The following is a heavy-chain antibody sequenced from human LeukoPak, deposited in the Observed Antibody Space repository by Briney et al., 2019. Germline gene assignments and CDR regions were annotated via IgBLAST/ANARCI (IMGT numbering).Heavy chain of an antibody. J-gene: IGHJ6*04. CDR1: GGTFSSYA. V-gene: IGHV1-69*13. CDR2: VIPIFGTA. Sequence: SVKVSCKASGGTFSSYAISWVRQAPGQGLEWMGGVIPIFGTANYAQKFQGRVTITADESTSTAYMELSSLRSEDTAVYYCARVNYDILTGYKYYYYYGMDVWGKGTTVTVSS. D-gene: IGHD3-9*01. CDR3: ARVNYDILTGYKYYYYYGMDV.